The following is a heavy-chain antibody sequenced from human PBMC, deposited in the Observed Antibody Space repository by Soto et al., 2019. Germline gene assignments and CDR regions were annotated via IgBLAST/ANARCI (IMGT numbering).Heavy chain of an antibody. CDR3: ARDWYREYQLIPYYYYGMDV. D-gene: IGHD2-2*01. V-gene: IGHV3-21*01. Sequence: GGSLRLSCAASGFTFSSYSMNWVRQAPGKGLEWVSSISSSSSYIYYADSVKGRFTISRDNAKNSLYLQMNSLRAEDTAVYYCARDWYREYQLIPYYYYGMDVWGQGTTVTVSS. J-gene: IGHJ6*02. CDR2: ISSSSSYI. CDR1: GFTFSSYS.